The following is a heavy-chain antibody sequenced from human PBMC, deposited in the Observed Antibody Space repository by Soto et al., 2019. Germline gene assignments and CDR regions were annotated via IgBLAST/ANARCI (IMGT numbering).Heavy chain of an antibody. J-gene: IGHJ4*02. CDR3: ASPPSLSSSWPPGY. CDR1: GGTFSSYA. D-gene: IGHD6-13*01. V-gene: IGHV1-69*13. CDR2: IIPISGTA. Sequence: SVKVSCKAYGGTFSSYAISWVRQAPGQGLEWMGGIIPISGTANYAQKFQGRVTITADESTSTAYMELSSLRSEDTAVYYCASPPSLSSSWPPGYWGQGTLVTVSS.